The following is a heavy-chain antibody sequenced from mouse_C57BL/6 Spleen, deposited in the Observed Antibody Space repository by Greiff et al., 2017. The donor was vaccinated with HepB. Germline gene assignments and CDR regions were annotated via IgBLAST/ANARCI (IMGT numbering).Heavy chain of an antibody. J-gene: IGHJ4*01. V-gene: IGHV1-54*01. D-gene: IGHD6-1*01. CDR3: ARGGQGYYAMDY. CDR1: GYAFTNYL. CDR2: INPGSGGT. Sequence: QVHVKQSGAELVRPGTSVKVSCKASGYAFTNYLIEWVKQRPGQGLEWIGVINPGSGGTNYNEKFKGKATLTADKASSTAYMQLSSLTSEDSAVYCCARGGQGYYAMDYWGQGTSVTVSS.